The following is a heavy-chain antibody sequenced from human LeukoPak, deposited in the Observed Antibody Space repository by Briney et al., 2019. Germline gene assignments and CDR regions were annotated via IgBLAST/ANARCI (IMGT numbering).Heavy chain of an antibody. CDR2: INHSGST. CDR1: GGSFSGYY. V-gene: IGHV4-34*01. J-gene: IGHJ5*02. Sequence: SETLSLTCAVYGGSFSGYYWSWIRQPPGKGLEWIGEINHSGSTNYNPSLKGRVTISVDTSKNQFSLKLSSVTAADTAVYYCARGSVRLRYGAWFDPWGQGTLVTVSS. D-gene: IGHD4/OR15-4a*01. CDR3: ARGSVRLRYGAWFDP.